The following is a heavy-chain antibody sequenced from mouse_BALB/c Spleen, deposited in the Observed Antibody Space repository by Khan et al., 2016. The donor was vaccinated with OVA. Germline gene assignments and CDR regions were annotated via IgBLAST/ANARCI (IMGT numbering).Heavy chain of an antibody. CDR2: ITSDGTYT. V-gene: IGHV5-6*01. CDR3: ASHLTGSFAY. Sequence: EVQLVESGADLVKPGGSLKLSCAASGFTFSNYGVSWVRQIPYKRLEWVATITSDGTYTYYPDSVKGRFPISRNNAKNTLYLEMSSLKSEDTAMYYCASHLTGSFAYWGQGTLVTVSA. CDR1: GFTFSNYG. J-gene: IGHJ3*01. D-gene: IGHD4-1*01.